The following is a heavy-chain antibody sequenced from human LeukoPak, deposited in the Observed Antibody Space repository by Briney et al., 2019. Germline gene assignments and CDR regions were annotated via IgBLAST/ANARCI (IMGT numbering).Heavy chain of an antibody. D-gene: IGHD2-2*01. CDR1: GFTFSDYY. J-gene: IGHJ5*02. V-gene: IGHV3-11*04. Sequence: GGSLRLSCAASGFTFSDYYMSWIRQAPGKGLEWVSYISSSGSTIYYADSVKGRFTISRDNAKNSLYLQMNSLRAEDTAVYYCARGEYCSSTSCRSLNWFDPWGQGTLVTVSS. CDR3: ARGEYCSSTSCRSLNWFDP. CDR2: ISSSGSTI.